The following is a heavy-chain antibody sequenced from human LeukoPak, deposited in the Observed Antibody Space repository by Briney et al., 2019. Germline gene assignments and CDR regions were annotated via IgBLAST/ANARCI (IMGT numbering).Heavy chain of an antibody. D-gene: IGHD3-9*01. CDR1: GYTFTSYG. Sequence: ASVKVSCKASGYTFTSYGISWVRQAPGQGLEWMGWISAYNGNTNYAQKLQGRVTMTTDTSTSTAYMELRSLRSDDTAVYYCAAHYDILIGYRNWFDPWGQGTLVTVSS. CDR3: AAHYDILIGYRNWFDP. V-gene: IGHV1-18*01. J-gene: IGHJ5*02. CDR2: ISAYNGNT.